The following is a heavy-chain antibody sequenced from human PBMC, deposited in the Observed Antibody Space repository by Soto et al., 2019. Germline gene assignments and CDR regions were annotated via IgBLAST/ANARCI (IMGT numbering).Heavy chain of an antibody. J-gene: IGHJ5*01. V-gene: IGHV3-23*01. CDR1: GFMFSSYA. D-gene: IGHD3-22*01. CDR2: ISASGGTA. CDR3: AKRTYPSDSTGYYYERVSGWIDS. Sequence: EVQLLESGGGLIQPGGSLRLSCAASGFMFSSYAMSWVRQAPGKGLEWVSSISASGGTANLADSVEGRCTISRDNSKSTLYLQMNSLRAEDTAVYYWAKRTYPSDSTGYYYERVSGWIDSWGQGTLVTVSS.